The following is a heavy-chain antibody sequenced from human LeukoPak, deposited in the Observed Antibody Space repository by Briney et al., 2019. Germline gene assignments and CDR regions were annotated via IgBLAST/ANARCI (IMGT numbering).Heavy chain of an antibody. Sequence: PGGSLRLSCAASGFTFSSYSMNWVRQAPGKGLEWVSSISSSSSYIYYADSVKGRFTISRDNAKNSLYLQMNSLRAEDTAVYYCARDPLSGYDFNPYFDYWGQGTLVTVSS. CDR3: ARDPLSGYDFNPYFDY. D-gene: IGHD5-12*01. V-gene: IGHV3-21*01. J-gene: IGHJ4*02. CDR1: GFTFSSYS. CDR2: ISSSSSYI.